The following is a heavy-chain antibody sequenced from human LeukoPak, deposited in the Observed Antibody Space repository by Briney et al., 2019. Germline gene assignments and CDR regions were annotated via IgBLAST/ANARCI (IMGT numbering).Heavy chain of an antibody. D-gene: IGHD3-3*01. Sequence: GGSLRLSCAGSGFAFSGTWLNWVRQAPGQGLEWVGRINTRTDGATTTYAAPVKGSFTISRDASKSTLYLEMNSLKTEDTAVYYCTTEFWYYFNNWGQGTLVTVSS. CDR2: INTRTDGATT. CDR3: TTEFWYYFNN. J-gene: IGHJ4*02. V-gene: IGHV3-15*01. CDR1: GFAFSGTW.